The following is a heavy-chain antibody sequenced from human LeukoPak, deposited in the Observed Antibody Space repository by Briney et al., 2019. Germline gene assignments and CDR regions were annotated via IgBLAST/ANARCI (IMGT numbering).Heavy chain of an antibody. CDR1: GYTLTELS. CDR3: ARDRKSAARPTETNWFDP. Sequence: ASVKVSCKVSGYTLTELSMHWVRQAPGKGLEWMGGFDPEDGETIYAQKFQGRVTMTRDTSISTAYRELSRLRSDDTAVYYCARDRKSAARPTETNWFDPWGQGTLVTVSS. CDR2: FDPEDGET. J-gene: IGHJ5*02. D-gene: IGHD6-6*01. V-gene: IGHV1-24*01.